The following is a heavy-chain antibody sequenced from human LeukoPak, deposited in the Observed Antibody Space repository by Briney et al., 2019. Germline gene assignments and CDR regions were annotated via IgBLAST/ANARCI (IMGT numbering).Heavy chain of an antibody. D-gene: IGHD3-3*01. CDR3: ARDHNDFWSGSNWFDP. J-gene: IGHJ5*02. CDR1: GGSISSGGYY. V-gene: IGHV4-31*03. CDR2: IYYSGST. Sequence: SSQTLSLTCTVSGGSISSGGYYWSWIRQHPGKGLEWIGYIYYSGSTYYNPSLESRVTISVDTSKNQFSLKLSSVTAADTAVYYCARDHNDFWSGSNWFDPWGQGTLVTVSS.